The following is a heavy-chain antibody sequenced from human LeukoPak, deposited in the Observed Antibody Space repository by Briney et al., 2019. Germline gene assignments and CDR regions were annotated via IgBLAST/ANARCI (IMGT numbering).Heavy chain of an antibody. CDR2: IYYSGST. V-gene: IGHV4-61*01. J-gene: IGHJ2*01. D-gene: IGHD3-22*01. CDR1: GGSISSSSYY. CDR3: ASESGYRPYWYFDL. Sequence: SETLSLTCTVSGGSISSSSYYWSWIRQPPGKGLEWIGYIYYSGSTNYNPSLKSRVTISVDTSKNQFSLKLSSVTAADTAVYYCASESGYRPYWYFDLWGRGTLVTVSS.